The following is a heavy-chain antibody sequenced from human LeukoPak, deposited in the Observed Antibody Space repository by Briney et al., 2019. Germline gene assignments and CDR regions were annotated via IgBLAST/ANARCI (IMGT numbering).Heavy chain of an antibody. V-gene: IGHV4-39*07. CDR1: GGSIRSSYYY. Sequence: SETLSLTCTVSGGSIRSSYYYWGWIRQPPGKGLEWIGSIYDSGSTYYNPSLKSRVTISVDTSKNQFSLKLSSVTAADTAVYYCARVYKHTIYYFDYWGQGTLVTVSS. CDR3: ARVYKHTIYYFDY. D-gene: IGHD5-24*01. J-gene: IGHJ4*02. CDR2: IYDSGST.